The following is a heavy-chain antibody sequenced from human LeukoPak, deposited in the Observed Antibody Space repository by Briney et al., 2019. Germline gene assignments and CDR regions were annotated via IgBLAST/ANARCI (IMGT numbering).Heavy chain of an antibody. CDR1: GFTFSSYG. V-gene: IGHV3-33*06. CDR3: AKQGNRGSLGFDY. J-gene: IGHJ4*02. CDR2: IWYDGSNK. Sequence: PGRSLRLSCAASGFTFSSYGMHWVRQAPGKGLEWVAVIWYDGSNKYYADSVKGRFTISRDNSKNTLYLQMNSLRAEDTAMYYCAKQGNRGSLGFDYWGQGTLVTVSS. D-gene: IGHD1/OR15-1a*01.